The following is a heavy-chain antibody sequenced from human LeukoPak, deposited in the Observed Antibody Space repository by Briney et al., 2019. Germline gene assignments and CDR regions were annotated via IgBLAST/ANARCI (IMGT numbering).Heavy chain of an antibody. V-gene: IGHV3-30-3*01. J-gene: IGHJ4*02. CDR2: ISYDGSNK. Sequence: GRSLRLSCAASGFTFSSYAMHWVRQAPGKGLEWVAVISYDGSNKYYADSVKGRFTISRDNSKNTLYLQMNSLRAEDTAVYYCARVGLRFLTGAFDYWGQGTLVTVSS. D-gene: IGHD3-3*01. CDR1: GFTFSSYA. CDR3: ARVGLRFLTGAFDY.